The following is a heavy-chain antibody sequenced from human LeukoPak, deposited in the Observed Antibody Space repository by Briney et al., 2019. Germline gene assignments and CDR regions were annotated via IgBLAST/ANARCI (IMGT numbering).Heavy chain of an antibody. CDR1: GLTFSSYA. CDR3: ARDRQFRLHDP. D-gene: IGHD3-16*01. V-gene: IGHV3-48*04. J-gene: IGHJ5*02. CDR2: ISVSGSSV. Sequence: GGSLRLSCAASGLTFSSYAMSWVRQAPGKGLEWLSYISVSGSSVSYVDSVKGRFTISRDNAKNSVYLQIDSLRVEDTAMYYCARDRQFRLHDPWGQGILVTVSS.